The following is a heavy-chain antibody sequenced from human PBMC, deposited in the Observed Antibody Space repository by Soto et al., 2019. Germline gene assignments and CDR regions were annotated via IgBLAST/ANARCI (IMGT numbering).Heavy chain of an antibody. J-gene: IGHJ4*02. CDR1: GVSLISGDSY. CDR2: IYYTGST. V-gene: IGHV4-30-4*01. D-gene: IGHD6-19*01. Sequence: KTSETLSLTCTVSGVSLISGDSYWSWIRQSPGKGLEWIGHIYYTGSTFYSPSLKSRLTMSVDTSKNQASLQLNSVTPADTAVYYCARDPPDFLSAFDYWGRGTLVTVSS. CDR3: ARDPPDFLSAFDY.